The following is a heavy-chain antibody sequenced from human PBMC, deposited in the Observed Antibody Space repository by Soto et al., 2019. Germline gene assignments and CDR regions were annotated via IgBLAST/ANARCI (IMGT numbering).Heavy chain of an antibody. V-gene: IGHV1-2*02. CDR1: GYTFTDFY. Sequence: GASVKVSCKASGYTFTDFYIHWVRQAPGQGLEGMGWISPNSGATNYAQKFQGRVTMTRVTSIRTAYMELSRLRTDDTAVYYCATLGAGAFDNWGQGSQVTVSS. D-gene: IGHD3-16*01. J-gene: IGHJ4*02. CDR2: ISPNSGAT. CDR3: ATLGAGAFDN.